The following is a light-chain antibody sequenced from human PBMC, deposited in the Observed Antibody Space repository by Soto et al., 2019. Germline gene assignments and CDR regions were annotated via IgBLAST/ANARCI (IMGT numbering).Light chain of an antibody. Sequence: EIVMTQSPATLSVSPGERATLSCRASQSVSSNLAWYQQKPGQAPRLLIHGASTRATGIAARFSGSGSGTEFTLTISGLQSEDFATYYCQQYNNWPVTFGGGTKVDI. J-gene: IGKJ4*01. CDR1: QSVSSN. CDR3: QQYNNWPVT. CDR2: GAS. V-gene: IGKV3D-15*01.